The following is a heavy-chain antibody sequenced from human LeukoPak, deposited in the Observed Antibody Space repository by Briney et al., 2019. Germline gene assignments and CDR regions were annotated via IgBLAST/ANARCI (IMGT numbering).Heavy chain of an antibody. CDR1: GYSFTSFW. D-gene: IGHD3-3*01. V-gene: IGHV5-51*01. CDR3: ARQRGMTIFGVVSPFDN. CDR2: IDPSDSDT. J-gene: IGHJ4*02. Sequence: GESLKISCKGSGYSFTSFWIGWVRQMPGKGLEWMGNIDPSDSDTRHSPSFQGQVTISVDKSISTAYLQWSSLKASDTAMYYCARQRGMTIFGVVSPFDNWGQGTLVTVSS.